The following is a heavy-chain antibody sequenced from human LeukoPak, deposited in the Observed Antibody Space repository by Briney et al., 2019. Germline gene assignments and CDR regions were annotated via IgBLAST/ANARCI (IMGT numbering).Heavy chain of an antibody. D-gene: IGHD6-19*01. J-gene: IGHJ5*02. CDR3: AREEPGIAVAEFQPNWFDP. Sequence: ASVKVSCKASGYTFTCYYMHWVRQAPGQGLEWMGWINPNSGGTNYAQKFQGRVTMTRDTSISTAYMELSRLRSDDTAVYYCAREEPGIAVAEFQPNWFDPWGQGTLVTVSS. V-gene: IGHV1-2*02. CDR2: INPNSGGT. CDR1: GYTFTCYY.